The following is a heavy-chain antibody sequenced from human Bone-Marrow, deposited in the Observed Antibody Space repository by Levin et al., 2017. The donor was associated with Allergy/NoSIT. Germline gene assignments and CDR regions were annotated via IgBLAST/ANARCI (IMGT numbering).Heavy chain of an antibody. Sequence: QTGGSLRLSCAASGFTFSVSYMHWVRQAPGKGLEWVAIISEDGSKKYYADSVKGRFATSRDNSRNTLYLQMNSLRTEDTAVYYCAKDRSNSGTVDFWGQGTLVTVSS. D-gene: IGHD1-26*01. J-gene: IGHJ4*02. CDR3: AKDRSNSGTVDF. CDR1: GFTFSVSY. V-gene: IGHV3-30*09. CDR2: ISEDGSKK.